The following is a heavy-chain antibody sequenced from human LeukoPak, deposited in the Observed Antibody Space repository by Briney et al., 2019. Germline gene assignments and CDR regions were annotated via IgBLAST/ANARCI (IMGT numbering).Heavy chain of an antibody. CDR2: IDPSDSYT. CDR1: GYSFISYW. Sequence: GESLKISCKGSGYSFISYWISWVRQMPGKGLEWMGRIDPSDSYTNYSPSFQGHVTISADKSISTAYLQWSSLKASDGAMFYCARLSGELSGMDVWGQGTTVTVSS. D-gene: IGHD3-16*02. V-gene: IGHV5-10-1*01. CDR3: ARLSGELSGMDV. J-gene: IGHJ6*02.